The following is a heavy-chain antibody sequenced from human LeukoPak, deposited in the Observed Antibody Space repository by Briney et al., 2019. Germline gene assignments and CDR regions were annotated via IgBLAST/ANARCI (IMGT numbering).Heavy chain of an antibody. J-gene: IGHJ4*02. CDR1: GGSISSGGYS. V-gene: IGHV4-30-2*01. Sequence: PSETLSLTCAVSGGSISSGGYSWSWIRQPPGKGLEWIGYIYHSGSTNYNPSLKSRVTISVDKSKNQFSLKLSSVTAADTAVYYCARRPGSGNDYEIIKGDYWGQGTLVTVSS. CDR3: ARRPGSGNDYEIIKGDY. D-gene: IGHD5-12*01. CDR2: IYHSGST.